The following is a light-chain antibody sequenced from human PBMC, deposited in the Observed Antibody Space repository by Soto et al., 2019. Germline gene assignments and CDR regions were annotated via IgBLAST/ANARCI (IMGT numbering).Light chain of an antibody. Sequence: EILLTQSPATLSLSPGGRATLSCRASQSVGSSLAWYQQKIGQAPRLLIFDAFNRATGVPARFSGRGFGTDFTLTISSLEPEDFAVYYCQQRSIWPNTFGQGTNLDIK. CDR2: DAF. CDR3: QQRSIWPNT. V-gene: IGKV3-11*01. J-gene: IGKJ2*01. CDR1: QSVGSS.